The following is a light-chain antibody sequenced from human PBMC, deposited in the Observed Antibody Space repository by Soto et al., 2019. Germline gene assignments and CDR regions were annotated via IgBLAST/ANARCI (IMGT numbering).Light chain of an antibody. CDR2: DAS. CDR3: QQYNTYGLT. J-gene: IGKJ4*02. Sequence: DIQLTQSPSTLSASVGDRVIITCRASQSVGNSLAWYQQRPGKAPKLLIFDASTLESGVPSKFSGSGSDTEFTFTISSLQPDDSATYYCQQYNTYGLTFGGGTKVEIK. V-gene: IGKV1-5*01. CDR1: QSVGNS.